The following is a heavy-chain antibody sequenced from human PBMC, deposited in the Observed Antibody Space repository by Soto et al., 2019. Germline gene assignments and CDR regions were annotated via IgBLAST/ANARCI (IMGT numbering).Heavy chain of an antibody. V-gene: IGHV4-30-4*01. CDR1: GGSISAGDIY. Sequence: TSETLSLTCTVSGGSISAGDIYWSWIRQPPGKGLEWISEIHYSGSTNYNPSLKSRATISVDTSKNQFSLKLSSVTAADTAVYYCARARSGWYNWFDPWGQGTLVTVSS. CDR2: IHYSGST. J-gene: IGHJ5*02. D-gene: IGHD6-19*01. CDR3: ARARSGWYNWFDP.